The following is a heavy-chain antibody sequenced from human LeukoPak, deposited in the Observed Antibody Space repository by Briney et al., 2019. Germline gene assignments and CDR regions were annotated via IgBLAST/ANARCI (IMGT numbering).Heavy chain of an antibody. J-gene: IGHJ4*02. CDR2: IDPTGDRA. Sequence: GASVKVSCKASGFSFSSHYAHWVRQAPGQGLEWMGRIDPTGDRAVYAQKFQGRITMTRDMSTNTVYMELSSLRYADTAFYLCARDEGSQGIPTSIYDYWGQGSLVTVSS. CDR3: ARDEGSQGIPTSIYDY. V-gene: IGHV1-46*01. CDR1: GFSFSSHY. D-gene: IGHD2-2*01.